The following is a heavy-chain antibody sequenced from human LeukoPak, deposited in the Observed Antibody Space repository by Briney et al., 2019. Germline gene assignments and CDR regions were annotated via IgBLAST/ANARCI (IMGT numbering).Heavy chain of an antibody. J-gene: IGHJ4*02. Sequence: GSLRLSCSASGFTFSSYAMHWVRQPPGKGLEWIGYIYYSGNTNYNPSLKSRVTISVDTSKSQFSLKLSSVTAADAAVYYCAGMGYTTGEEAFEYWGQGALVTVSS. V-gene: IGHV4-59*01. CDR2: IYYSGNT. CDR1: GFTFSSYA. CDR3: AGMGYTTGEEAFEY. D-gene: IGHD6-19*01.